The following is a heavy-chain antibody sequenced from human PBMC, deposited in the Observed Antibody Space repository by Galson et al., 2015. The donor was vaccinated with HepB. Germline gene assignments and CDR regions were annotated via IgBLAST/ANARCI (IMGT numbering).Heavy chain of an antibody. CDR1: GFTFNNYV. CDR2: IIGGVGTP. CDR3: AKEGILLWRYGMDV. D-gene: IGHD3-10*01. Sequence: SLRLSCAASGFTFNNYVMSWVRQAPGKGLEWVSSIIGGVGTPYYGDSVKGRFSMSRDNSRTTLYLQMNSLRVEDTAIYYCAKEGILLWRYGMDVWGQGTTVTVSS. J-gene: IGHJ6*02. V-gene: IGHV3-23*01.